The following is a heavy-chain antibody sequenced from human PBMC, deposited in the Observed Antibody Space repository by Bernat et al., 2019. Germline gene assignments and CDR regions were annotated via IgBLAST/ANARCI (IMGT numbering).Heavy chain of an antibody. Sequence: QLQLQESGPGLVKPSETLSLTCTVSGGSISSSSHYWGWIRQPPGKGLEWIGSIRYCGSTFYNPSLKSRVTISVDTSKNQFSLKMSSVTAADTAVYYCARHPLTGNRVWYFDLWGRGTLVTVSS. CDR1: GGSISSSSHY. J-gene: IGHJ2*01. V-gene: IGHV4-39*01. CDR3: ARHPLTGNRVWYFDL. CDR2: IRYCGST. D-gene: IGHD7-27*01.